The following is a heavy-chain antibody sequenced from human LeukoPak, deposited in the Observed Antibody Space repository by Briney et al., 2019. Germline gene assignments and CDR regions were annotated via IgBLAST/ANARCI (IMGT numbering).Heavy chain of an antibody. V-gene: IGHV1-18*01. J-gene: IGHJ4*02. CDR3: APIDSGWDGDLGY. CDR1: VYTFTVYG. Sequence: GASVTVSFTSSVYTFTVYGISWVRQAPGQGREWMGWISAYNGNTNYAQNLQGRVTMTTDTSTSTAYMELRSLRSDDTAVYYCAPIDSGWDGDLGYWGQGTLVTVSS. D-gene: IGHD6-19*01. CDR2: ISAYNGNT.